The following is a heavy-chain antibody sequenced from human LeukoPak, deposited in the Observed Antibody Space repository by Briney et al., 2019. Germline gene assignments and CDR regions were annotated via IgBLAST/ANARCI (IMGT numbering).Heavy chain of an antibody. J-gene: IGHJ4*02. CDR3: VRQGGWGGAASLIEF. V-gene: IGHV4-39*01. CDR1: GVSISTSTHY. D-gene: IGHD2-15*01. CDR2: MFYRGST. Sequence: SETLSLTCTVSGVSISTSTHYWAWIRQPPGKGLEWIASMFYRGSTYYNASLRSRVALSVDTSMNQFSLKLSSVSASDTATFYCVRQGGWGGAASLIEFWGQGTLVTVSS.